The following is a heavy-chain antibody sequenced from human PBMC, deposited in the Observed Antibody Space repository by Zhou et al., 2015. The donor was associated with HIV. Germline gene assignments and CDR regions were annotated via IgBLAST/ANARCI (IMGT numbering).Heavy chain of an antibody. CDR3: AAVGSETYGDYFDY. Sequence: QLVQSGAEVKKPGASVKVSCKASGYTFTNYAMHWVRQARGQRLEWIGWIVVGSGNTNYAQKFQERVTITRDMSTSTAYMELSSLRSEDTAVYYCAAVGSETYGDYFDYWGQGTLVTVSS. CDR1: GYTFTNYA. V-gene: IGHV1-58*02. CDR2: IVVGSGNT. D-gene: IGHD4-17*01. J-gene: IGHJ4*02.